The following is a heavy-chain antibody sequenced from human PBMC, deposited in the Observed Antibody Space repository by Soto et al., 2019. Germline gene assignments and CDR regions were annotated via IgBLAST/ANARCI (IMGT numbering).Heavy chain of an antibody. V-gene: IGHV1-18*01. J-gene: IGHJ4*02. CDR1: GYTFTNHG. CDR3: ARDVCPLAYYFAY. CDR2: ISGNNGKT. Sequence: QVQLVQSGAEVRKPGASVKVSCKASGYTFTNHGISWIRQAPGQVLESLGWISGNNGKTKYAQRLQGRVTMTTDTSTNTADLELRSLVSDDTAVYYCARDVCPLAYYFAYWGQGTLVTVSS.